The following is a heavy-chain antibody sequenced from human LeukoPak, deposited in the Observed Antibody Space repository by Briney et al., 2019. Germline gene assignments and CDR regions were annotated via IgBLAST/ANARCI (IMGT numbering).Heavy chain of an antibody. CDR2: IYYSGST. J-gene: IGHJ3*02. Sequence: SETLSLTCTVSGGSISCYYWSWIRQPPGKGLEWIGYIYYSGSTNYNPSLKSRVTISVDTSKNQFSLKLTFVTAADTAVYYCASRGVAAAYDAFDIWGQGTMVTVPS. CDR1: GGSISCYY. V-gene: IGHV4-59*08. CDR3: ASRGVAAAYDAFDI. D-gene: IGHD6-13*01.